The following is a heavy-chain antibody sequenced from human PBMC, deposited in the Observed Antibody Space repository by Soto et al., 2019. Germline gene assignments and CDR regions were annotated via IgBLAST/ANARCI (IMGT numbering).Heavy chain of an antibody. CDR2: ITTSSRTI. V-gene: IGHV3-48*01. J-gene: IGHJ4*02. CDR1: GFAFNTYN. D-gene: IGHD4-17*01. CDR3: ASGDYAYS. Sequence: GGSLRLSCAASGFAFNTYNMNWVRQAPGKGLEWVSYITTSSRTIYYADSVKGRFTISRDNAKNSLFLQMNNLRAEDTAVYYCASGDYAYSWGQGTLVTVSS.